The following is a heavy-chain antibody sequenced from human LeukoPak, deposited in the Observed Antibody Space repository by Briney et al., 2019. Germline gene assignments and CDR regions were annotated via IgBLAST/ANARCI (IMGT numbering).Heavy chain of an antibody. CDR3: ARDGNSGYDLTYYYGMDV. Sequence: PGGSLRLSCAASGFSFSSFAMHWVRQAPGKGLEWVAVTPYDGENKYYADSVKGRFTISRDNSKNTLYLQMNNLRAEDTALYYCARDGNSGYDLTYYYGMDVWGQGTTVTVSS. V-gene: IGHV3-30*04. J-gene: IGHJ6*02. CDR2: TPYDGENK. D-gene: IGHD5-12*01. CDR1: GFSFSSFA.